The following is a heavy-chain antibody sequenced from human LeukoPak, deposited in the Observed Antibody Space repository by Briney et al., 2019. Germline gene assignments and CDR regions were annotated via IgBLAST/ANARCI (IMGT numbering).Heavy chain of an antibody. V-gene: IGHV4-59*01. D-gene: IGHD3-10*01. Sequence: SETLSLTCTVSGGSISTYYWGWIRQPPGKGLEWIGYIYYSGSTNYNPSLKSRVTISLDTSKNQFSLKLSSVTAADTAVYYCARSELLWFGGVNSGFDYWGQGTLVTVSS. J-gene: IGHJ4*02. CDR2: IYYSGST. CDR3: ARSELLWFGGVNSGFDY. CDR1: GGSISTYY.